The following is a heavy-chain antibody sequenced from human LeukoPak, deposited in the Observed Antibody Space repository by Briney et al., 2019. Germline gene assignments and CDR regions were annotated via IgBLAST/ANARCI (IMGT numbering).Heavy chain of an antibody. V-gene: IGHV1-46*01. Sequence: GASVKASCKASGYTFISYYMHWVRQAPGQGLEWMGIINPSGGSTSYAQKFQGRVTMTRDMSTSIVYMELSSLRSEDTAVYYCARDPLYCTNGVCYSYYFDYWGQGTLVTVSS. D-gene: IGHD2-8*01. CDR1: GYTFISYY. J-gene: IGHJ4*02. CDR3: ARDPLYCTNGVCYSYYFDY. CDR2: INPSGGST.